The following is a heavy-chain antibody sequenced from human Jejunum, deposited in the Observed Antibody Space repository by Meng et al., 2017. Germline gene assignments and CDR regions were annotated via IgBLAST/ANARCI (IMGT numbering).Heavy chain of an antibody. V-gene: IGHV3-23*01. CDR2: LSGSGAGT. CDR3: AKAGTGYYFDY. CDR1: GFTFSSYG. J-gene: IGHJ4*02. Sequence: GESLKISCTASGFTFSSYGMTWVRQAPGKGLAWVSALSGSGAGTYYADSVKGRFTISRDNSKNTVFLQMNSLRAEDTAIYYCAKAGTGYYFDYWGQGTLVT. D-gene: IGHD1-1*01.